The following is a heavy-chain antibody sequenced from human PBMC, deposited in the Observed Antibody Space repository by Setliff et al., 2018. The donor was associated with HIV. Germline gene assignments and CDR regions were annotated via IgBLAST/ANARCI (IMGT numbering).Heavy chain of an antibody. CDR2: MNPNTGVS. Sequence: GASVKVSCKASGHTFTNVDIHWLRRATGQGLEWMGWMNPNTGVSGYALKFQARATMTRDTSISTAYMELSSLTSEDTAVYYCARGKGVGGVVITGGLDVWGNGTTVTVSS. J-gene: IGHJ6*04. V-gene: IGHV1-8*01. D-gene: IGHD3-10*01. CDR1: GHTFTNVD. CDR3: ARGKGVGGVVITGGLDV.